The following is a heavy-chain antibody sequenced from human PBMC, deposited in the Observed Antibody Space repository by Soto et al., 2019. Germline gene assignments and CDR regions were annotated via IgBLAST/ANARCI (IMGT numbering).Heavy chain of an antibody. J-gene: IGHJ6*02. CDR1: GFTVSSYA. V-gene: IGHV3-30-3*01. Sequence: SLRLSCAASGFTVSSYAMHWVRQAPGKGLEWVAVISYDGSNKYYADSVKGRFTISRDNSKNTLYLQMNSLRAEDTAVYYCARDIGVRRRGGMGVWGQGTTVNVS. CDR2: ISYDGSNK. CDR3: ARDIGVRRRGGMGV. D-gene: IGHD6-6*01.